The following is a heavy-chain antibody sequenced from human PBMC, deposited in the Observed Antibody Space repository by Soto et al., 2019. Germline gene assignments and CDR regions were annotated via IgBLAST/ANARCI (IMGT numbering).Heavy chain of an antibody. CDR2: ISAYNGNT. J-gene: IGHJ3*02. V-gene: IGHV1-18*01. Sequence: ASVKVSCKASGYTFTSYGISWVRQAPGQGLEWMGWISAYNGNTNYAQKLQGRVTMTTDTSTSTAYMELSSLRSDDTAVYYCARDSGITMVRGADAFDIWGQGTMVTVSS. CDR3: ARDSGITMVRGADAFDI. CDR1: GYTFTSYG. D-gene: IGHD3-10*01.